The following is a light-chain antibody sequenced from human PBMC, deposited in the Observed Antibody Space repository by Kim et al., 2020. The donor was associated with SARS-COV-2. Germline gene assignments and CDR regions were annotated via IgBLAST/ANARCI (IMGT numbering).Light chain of an antibody. CDR3: QQRSNWPLT. J-gene: IGKJ4*01. CDR1: QSLDTY. Sequence: IVLTQSPATLSLSPGERATLSCRASQSLDTYLAWYQQRPGQAPRLLIYDASNRATGIPARFSGSGSGTDFTLTISSLEPEDFAVYYCQQRSNWPLTFGGGTKVEI. V-gene: IGKV3-11*01. CDR2: DAS.